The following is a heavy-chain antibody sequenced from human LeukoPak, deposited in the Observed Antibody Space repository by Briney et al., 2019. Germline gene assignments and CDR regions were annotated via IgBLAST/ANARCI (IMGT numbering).Heavy chain of an antibody. CDR1: GFTFSSYG. CDR3: ARDGPSVYSNYEAPDY. J-gene: IGHJ4*02. V-gene: IGHV3-33*01. Sequence: PGGSLRLSCAASGFTFSSYGMHWVRQAPGKGVEWVSVIWYDGSYKYYADSVKGRFTISRDNSKNTLYLQMNSLRAEDTAVYYCARDGPSVYSNYEAPDYWGQGTLVTVSS. CDR2: IWYDGSYK. D-gene: IGHD4-11*01.